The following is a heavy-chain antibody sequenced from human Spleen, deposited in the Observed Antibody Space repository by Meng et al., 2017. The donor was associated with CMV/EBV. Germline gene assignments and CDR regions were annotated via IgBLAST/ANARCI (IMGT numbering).Heavy chain of an antibody. V-gene: IGHV6-1*01. J-gene: IGHJ4*02. CDR1: SVSSNRAA. CDR2: TYYRSQWYT. Sequence: SVSSNRAAWNWIRQSPSRGLEWLGRTYYRSQWYTDYAVSVKSRITINPDTSKNQFSLRLNSVTPEDTAVFYCARERAPIAATGYDYWGQGTLVTVSS. CDR3: ARERAPIAATGYDY. D-gene: IGHD6-13*01.